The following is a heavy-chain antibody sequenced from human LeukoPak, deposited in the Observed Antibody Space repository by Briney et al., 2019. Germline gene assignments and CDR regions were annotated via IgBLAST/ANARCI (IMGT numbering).Heavy chain of an antibody. CDR1: GFTFSNAW. CDR2: IYSGGST. Sequence: GGSLRLSCAASGFTFSNAWLSWVRQAPGKGLEWVSVIYSGGSTYYADSVKGRFTISRDNSKNTLYLQMNSLRAEDTAVYYCAREEYYDSSGYLSDWGQGTMVTVSS. J-gene: IGHJ3*01. CDR3: AREEYYDSSGYLSD. V-gene: IGHV3-66*01. D-gene: IGHD3-22*01.